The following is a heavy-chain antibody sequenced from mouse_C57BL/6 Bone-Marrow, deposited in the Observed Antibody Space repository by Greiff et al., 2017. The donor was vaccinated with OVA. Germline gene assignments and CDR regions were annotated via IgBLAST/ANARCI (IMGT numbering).Heavy chain of an antibody. CDR3: ARPHYYGSSFYYAMDY. V-gene: IGHV1-50*01. J-gene: IGHJ4*01. Sequence: VQLQQPGAELVKPGASVKLSCKASGYTFTSYWMQWVKQRPGQGLEWIGEIDPSDSYTNYNQKFKGKATLTVDTSSSTAYMQLSSLTSEDSAVYYCARPHYYGSSFYYAMDYWGQGTSGTVSS. D-gene: IGHD1-1*01. CDR2: IDPSDSYT. CDR1: GYTFTSYW.